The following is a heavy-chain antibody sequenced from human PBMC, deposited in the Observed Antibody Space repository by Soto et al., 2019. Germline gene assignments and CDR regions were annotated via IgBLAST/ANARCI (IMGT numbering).Heavy chain of an antibody. Sequence: PSETLSLTCAVSGGSISIGGYSWSWIRQPPGKGLEWIGYIYHSGSTYYNPSLKSRVTISVDRSKNQFSLKLSSVTAADTAVYYCARLPGLYGDYENYYYYYGMDVWGQGTKVTVSS. CDR1: GGSISIGGYS. J-gene: IGHJ6*02. V-gene: IGHV4-30-2*01. CDR3: ARLPGLYGDYENYYYYYGMDV. CDR2: IYHSGST. D-gene: IGHD4-17*01.